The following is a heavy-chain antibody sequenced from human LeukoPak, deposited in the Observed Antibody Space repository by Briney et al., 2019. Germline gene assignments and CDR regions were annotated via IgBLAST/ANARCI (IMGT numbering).Heavy chain of an antibody. Sequence: GGSLRLSCAASGFTFSSYAMSWVRQAPGKGLEWVSVISGRGGSTYYADYVKGRFTVSRDNSKNTLYLQMNGLRAEDTALYYCAKALVVPAAGYYFDDWGQGTLVTVSS. D-gene: IGHD2-2*01. CDR1: GFTFSSYA. CDR2: ISGRGGST. CDR3: AKALVVPAAGYYFDD. J-gene: IGHJ4*02. V-gene: IGHV3-23*01.